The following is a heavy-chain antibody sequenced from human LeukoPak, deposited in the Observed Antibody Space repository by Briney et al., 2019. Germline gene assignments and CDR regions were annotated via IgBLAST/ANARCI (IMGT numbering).Heavy chain of an antibody. Sequence: SETLSLTCTVAGGSISSYFWTWIRQPAGKGLEWIGRIYSSGRTNYNPSLKSRVTMSVDTSKSHFSLKLSSVTAADTAVYYCARERFGGSTFIDSWGQGTLVTVSS. CDR2: IYSSGRT. CDR3: ARERFGGSTFIDS. D-gene: IGHD2/OR15-2a*01. V-gene: IGHV4-4*07. J-gene: IGHJ4*02. CDR1: GGSISSYF.